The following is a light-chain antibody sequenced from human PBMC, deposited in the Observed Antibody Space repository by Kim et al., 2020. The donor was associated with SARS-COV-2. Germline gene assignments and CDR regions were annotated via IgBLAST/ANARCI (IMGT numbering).Light chain of an antibody. CDR1: SSDVGGYNY. V-gene: IGLV2-14*03. CDR2: DVS. CDR3: SSYTISSTLMV. Sequence: QSITISCTGTSSDVGGYNYVSWYQQHPGKAPKLMIYDVSNRPSGVSNRFSGSKSGNTASLTISGLQAEDEADYYCSSYTISSTLMVFGGGTQLTVL. J-gene: IGLJ2*01.